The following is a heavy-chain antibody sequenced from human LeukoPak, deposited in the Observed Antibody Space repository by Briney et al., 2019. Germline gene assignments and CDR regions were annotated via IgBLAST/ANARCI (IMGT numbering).Heavy chain of an antibody. CDR1: GFTFSSYS. V-gene: IGHV3-21*01. J-gene: IGHJ1*01. CDR3: ARDSYYDSSGYYHPPEYFQH. D-gene: IGHD3-22*01. CDR2: ISSSSYI. Sequence: GGSLRLSCAASGFTFSSYSMNWVRQAPGKGLEWVSSISSSSYIYYADSVKGRFTISRDNAKNSLYLQMNSLRAEDTAVYYCARDSYYDSSGYYHPPEYFQHWGQGTLVTVSS.